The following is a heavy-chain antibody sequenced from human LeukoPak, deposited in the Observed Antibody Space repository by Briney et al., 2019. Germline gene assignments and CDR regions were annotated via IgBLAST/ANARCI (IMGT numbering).Heavy chain of an antibody. CDR1: GFTFSSYA. V-gene: IGHV3-30-3*01. D-gene: IGHD3-10*01. CDR3: ARRRGYYGSGSYWDYYGMDV. J-gene: IGHJ6*02. Sequence: GGSLRLSCAASGFTFSSYAMHWVRQAPGKGLEWVAVISYDGSNKYYADSVKGRFTISRDNSKNTPYLQMNSLRAEDTAVYYCARRRGYYGSGSYWDYYGMDVWGQGTTVTVSS. CDR2: ISYDGSNK.